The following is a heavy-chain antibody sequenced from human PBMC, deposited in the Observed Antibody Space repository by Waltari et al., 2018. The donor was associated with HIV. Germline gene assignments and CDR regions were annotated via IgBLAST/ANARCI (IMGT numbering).Heavy chain of an antibody. Sequence: QVQLVQSGAEVKKPGASVKVSCKASGYTFTGYYMHWVRQAPGQGLEWREGINPNSGGTNYEQKFQGRVTMTRDTYSSTAYMGRSRLRSDDTAVYYCARGWNTMIHLGMDGWGQGTTVTVSS. CDR1: GYTFTGYY. V-gene: IGHV1-2*02. D-gene: IGHD3-22*01. CDR2: INPNSGGT. J-gene: IGHJ6*02. CDR3: ARGWNTMIHLGMDG.